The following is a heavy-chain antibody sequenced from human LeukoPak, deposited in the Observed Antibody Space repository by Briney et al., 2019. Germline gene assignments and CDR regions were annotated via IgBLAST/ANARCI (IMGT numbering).Heavy chain of an antibody. J-gene: IGHJ4*02. D-gene: IGHD3-10*01. CDR2: ISGRGGST. CDR1: GFTFSSYA. CDR3: AKVLVGMVRGAFDY. V-gene: IGHV3-23*01. Sequence: PGGSLRLSCAASGFTFSSYAMSWVRQAPGKGLEWVSGISGRGGSTYYADSVKGRFTISRDNSKNTLYLQMNSLRAEDTAVYYCAKVLVGMVRGAFDYWGQGTLVTVSS.